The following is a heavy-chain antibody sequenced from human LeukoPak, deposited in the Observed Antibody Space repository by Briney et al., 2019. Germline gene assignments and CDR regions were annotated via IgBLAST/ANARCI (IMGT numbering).Heavy chain of an antibody. J-gene: IGHJ3*02. CDR3: ARGWELLRAFDI. Sequence: SETLSLTCTVSGGSISSSSYYWGGIRQPPGKGLEWIGSIYYSGSTSYTPSLKSRVTISVDTSKNQFSLKLSSVPAADTAVYYCARGWELLRAFDIWGQGTMVTVSS. CDR2: IYYSGST. V-gene: IGHV4-39*01. CDR1: GGSISSSSYY. D-gene: IGHD1-26*01.